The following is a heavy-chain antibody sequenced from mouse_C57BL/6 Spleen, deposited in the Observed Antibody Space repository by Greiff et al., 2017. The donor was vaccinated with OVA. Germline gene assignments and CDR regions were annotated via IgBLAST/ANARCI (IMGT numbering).Heavy chain of an antibody. CDR3: ARHYYGNLFAY. V-gene: IGHV5-17*01. CDR1: GFTFSDYG. CDR2: ISSGSSTI. Sequence: EVKLVESGGGLVKPGGSLKLSCAASGFTFSDYGMHWVRQAPEKGLEWVAYISSGSSTIYYADTVKGRFTISRDNAKTTLFLQMTSLRSEDTAMYYCARHYYGNLFAYWGQGTLVTVSA. D-gene: IGHD2-1*01. J-gene: IGHJ3*01.